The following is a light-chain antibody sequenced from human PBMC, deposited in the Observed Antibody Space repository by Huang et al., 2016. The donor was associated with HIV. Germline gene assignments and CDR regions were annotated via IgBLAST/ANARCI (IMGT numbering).Light chain of an antibody. J-gene: IGKJ1*01. Sequence: DIQMTQSPSSLSASVGDRVTITCRASQGIGNSLAWYQQKPEKAPRLLRYATSRLESGVPSRVSGSGSGTHYTLTISTLQPEDIASYYCQQYHGIPWTFGQGTKVEIK. CDR1: QGIGNS. CDR3: QQYHGIPWT. CDR2: ATS. V-gene: IGKV1-NL1*01.